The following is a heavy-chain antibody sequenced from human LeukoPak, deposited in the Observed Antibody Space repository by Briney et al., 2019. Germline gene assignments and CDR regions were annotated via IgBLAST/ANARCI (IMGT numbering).Heavy chain of an antibody. CDR2: INPNSGGT. J-gene: IGHJ4*02. Sequence: ASVKVSCKASGYTFTGYYMHWVRQAPGQGLEWMGWINPNSGGTNYAQKFQGRVTMTRDTSISTAYMELSRLRSDDTAVYYCARVLHYYDSSGQIGDYWGQGTLVTVSS. V-gene: IGHV1-2*02. CDR1: GYTFTGYY. D-gene: IGHD3-22*01. CDR3: ARVLHYYDSSGQIGDY.